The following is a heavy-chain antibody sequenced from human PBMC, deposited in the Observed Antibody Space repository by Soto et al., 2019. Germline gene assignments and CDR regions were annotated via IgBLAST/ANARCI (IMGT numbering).Heavy chain of an antibody. CDR3: VKDSGRNYDFWSGYLNHDAFDI. Sequence: GGSLRLSCSASGFTFSSYAMHWVRQAPGKGLEYVSAISSNGGSTYYADSVKGRFTISRDNSKNTLYLQMSSLRAEDTAVYYCVKDSGRNYDFWSGYLNHDAFDIWGQGTMVTVSS. CDR1: GFTFSSYA. D-gene: IGHD3-3*01. V-gene: IGHV3-64D*08. CDR2: ISSNGGST. J-gene: IGHJ3*02.